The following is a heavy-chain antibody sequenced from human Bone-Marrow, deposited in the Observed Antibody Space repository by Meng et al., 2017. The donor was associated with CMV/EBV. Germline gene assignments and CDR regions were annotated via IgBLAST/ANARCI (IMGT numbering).Heavy chain of an antibody. CDR3: ARGSMTTEYYFDY. V-gene: IGHV1-2*02. J-gene: IGHJ4*02. CDR1: GYTFTGYY. D-gene: IGHD4-11*01. CDR2: INPNSGGT. Sequence: ASVKVSCKASGYTFTGYYMHWVRQAPGQGLEWMGWINPNSGGTNYAQKFQGRVTMTRDTSISTAYMELSRLRSDDTAVYYCARGSMTTEYYFDYWGQGTMVTVS.